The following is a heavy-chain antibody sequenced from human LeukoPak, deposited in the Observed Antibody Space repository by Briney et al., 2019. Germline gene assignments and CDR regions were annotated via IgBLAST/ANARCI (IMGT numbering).Heavy chain of an antibody. Sequence: QPGGSLRLSCAASGFTVSSNYMSWVRQAPGKGLEWVSTISGSGGSTYYADSVKGRFTISRDNSKNTLYLQMNSLRAEDTAVYYCAKARSQWLPSFDYWGQGTLVTVSS. CDR1: GFTVSSNY. J-gene: IGHJ4*02. CDR3: AKARSQWLPSFDY. V-gene: IGHV3-23*01. D-gene: IGHD6-19*01. CDR2: ISGSGGST.